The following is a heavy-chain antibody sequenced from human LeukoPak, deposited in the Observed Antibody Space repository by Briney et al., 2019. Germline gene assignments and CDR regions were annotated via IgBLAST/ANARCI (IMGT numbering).Heavy chain of an antibody. D-gene: IGHD3-22*01. J-gene: IGHJ5*02. CDR3: ARGPPTNCYDSSGYYLP. CDR1: GFTFSSYA. CDR2: ISYDGSNK. Sequence: GGSLRLSCAASGFTFSSYAMHWVRQAPGKGLEWVAVISYDGSNKYYADSVKGRFTISRDNSKNTLYLQMNSLRAEDTAVYYCARGPPTNCYDSSGYYLPWGQGTLVTVSS. V-gene: IGHV3-30*04.